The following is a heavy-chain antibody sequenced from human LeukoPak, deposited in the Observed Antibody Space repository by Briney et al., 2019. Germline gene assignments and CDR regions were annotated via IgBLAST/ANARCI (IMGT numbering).Heavy chain of an antibody. Sequence: TSETLTLTCTASGGSMSTYYWSWIRQPPGKGLEWIGYIYDSLSTDYNPSLKSRVTISVDMSKNQFSLKLTSVTAADTAVYYCARRSWYVDYWGQGTLVTVSS. CDR3: ARRSWYVDY. J-gene: IGHJ4*02. CDR1: GGSMSTYY. V-gene: IGHV4-59*01. CDR2: IYDSLST. D-gene: IGHD6-13*01.